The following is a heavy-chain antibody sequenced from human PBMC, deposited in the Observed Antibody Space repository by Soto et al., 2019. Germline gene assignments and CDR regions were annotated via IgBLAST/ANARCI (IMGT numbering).Heavy chain of an antibody. V-gene: IGHV3-7*05. D-gene: IGHD2-21*01. CDR1: GFTFSSYW. CDR3: ARDFAGSSNWFEP. Sequence: EVLLVESGGGLVQPGGSLRLSCEALGFTFSSYWMTWVRQAPGQGLEWVANIGQDGEEKYFLDSVRGRFIISRDNAKNSLYLQMNSLRVEDTAFYFCARDFAGSSNWFEPWGQGTLVTVSS. CDR2: IGQDGEEK. J-gene: IGHJ5*02.